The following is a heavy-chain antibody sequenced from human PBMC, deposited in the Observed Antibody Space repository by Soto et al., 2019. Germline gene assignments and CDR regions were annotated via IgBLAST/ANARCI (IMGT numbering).Heavy chain of an antibody. J-gene: IGHJ4*02. CDR1: GGSISPDY. D-gene: IGHD1-26*01. CDR3: ARDGGRDY. V-gene: IGHV3-11*05. CDR2: ISSSSSYT. Sequence: LSLTCTVSGGSISPDYWRWIRQAPGKGLEWVSYISSSSSYTNYADSVRGRFTISRDNAKNSLYLQMNSLRAEDTAVYYCARDGGRDYWGQGSLVTVSS.